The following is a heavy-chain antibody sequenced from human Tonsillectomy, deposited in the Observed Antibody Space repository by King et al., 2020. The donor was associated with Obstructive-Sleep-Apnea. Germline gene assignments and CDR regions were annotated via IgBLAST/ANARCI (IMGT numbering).Heavy chain of an antibody. D-gene: IGHD5-24*01. CDR1: GGSFSSYY. CDR2: IYYSGST. V-gene: IGHV4-59*08. CDR3: AVFQTVMATGYFDH. Sequence: VQLQESGPGLVKHSETLSLTCTVSGGSFSSYYWTWIRQPPGKGLEWIGYIYYSGSTNYNPSLQSRVTISIDTSRDQFSLSLNSVTAADTAVYYCAVFQTVMATGYFDHWGQGTLVTVSS. J-gene: IGHJ4*02.